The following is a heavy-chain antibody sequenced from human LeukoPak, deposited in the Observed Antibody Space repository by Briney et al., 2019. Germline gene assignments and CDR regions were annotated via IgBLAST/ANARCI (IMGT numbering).Heavy chain of an antibody. CDR3: AREGRWLQPRGYYYGMDV. Sequence: SETLSLTCTVSGGSISSSSYYWGWIRLPPGKGLEWIGSIYYSGSTYYNPSLKSRVTISVDTSKNQFSLKLSSVTAADTAVYYCAREGRWLQPRGYYYGMDVWGQGTTVTVSS. J-gene: IGHJ6*02. V-gene: IGHV4-39*07. CDR2: IYYSGST. D-gene: IGHD5-24*01. CDR1: GGSISSSSYY.